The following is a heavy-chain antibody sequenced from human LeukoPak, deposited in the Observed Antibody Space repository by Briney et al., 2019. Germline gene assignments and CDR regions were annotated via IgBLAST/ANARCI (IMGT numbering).Heavy chain of an antibody. CDR2: IFYSGTT. J-gene: IGHJ4*02. Sequence: PSETLSLTCTVSGGSISSSNFYWAWIRQPPGKELEWIGSIFYSGTTYYNPSVKSRVTISVDPSKNQFSLELNYVTAADTAVYYCARVPRREDYNSDHFDYWGRGTLVTVSS. CDR3: ARVPRREDYNSDHFDY. CDR1: GGSISSSNFY. V-gene: IGHV4-39*07. D-gene: IGHD5-24*01.